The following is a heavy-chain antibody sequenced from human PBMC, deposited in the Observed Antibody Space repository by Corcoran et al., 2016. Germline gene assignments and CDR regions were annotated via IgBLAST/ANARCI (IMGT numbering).Heavy chain of an antibody. CDR3: ARDRDSSYYDL. D-gene: IGHD2-15*01. Sequence: QVQLVESGGGVVQPGRSLRLSCAASGFTFRNYGMHWVRQAPGKGLEWVTFIWYDGSNKYYVDSVEGRFTISRDNSKNTLSLQMNSLRAEDTAIYVCARDRDSSYYDLWGRCTLV. V-gene: IGHV3-33*01. CDR2: IWYDGSNK. J-gene: IGHJ2*01. CDR1: GFTFRNYG.